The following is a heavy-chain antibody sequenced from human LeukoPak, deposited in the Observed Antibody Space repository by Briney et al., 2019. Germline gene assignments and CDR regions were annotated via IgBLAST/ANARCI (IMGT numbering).Heavy chain of an antibody. CDR1: GLTFSSDG. V-gene: IGHV3-30*18. J-gene: IGHJ4*02. D-gene: IGHD1-26*01. CDR2: VLYDGSNK. CDR3: AKDQAFLGWELLPGDY. Sequence: AGGSLRPSCAASGLTFSSDGMDWVRQPPGRGLEWAAVVLYDGSNKYYADSVQGRFTISRDNSKNTLYLQMNSLRAEDTAVYYCAKDQAFLGWELLPGDYWGQGTLVTVSS.